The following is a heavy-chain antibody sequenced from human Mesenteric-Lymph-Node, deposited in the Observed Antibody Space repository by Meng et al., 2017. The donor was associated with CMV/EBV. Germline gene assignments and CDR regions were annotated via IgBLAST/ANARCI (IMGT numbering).Heavy chain of an antibody. Sequence: GESLKISCAASGFTFSSYAMSWVRQAPGKGLEWVAVISYDGNTKYYGDSVRGRFTISRDNSKNTLYLQASSLRVEDTAVYYCAKDGGGARVGGFDSWGQGALVTVSS. J-gene: IGHJ4*02. D-gene: IGHD1-26*01. V-gene: IGHV3-30-3*02. CDR2: ISYDGNTK. CDR1: GFTFSSYA. CDR3: AKDGGGARVGGFDS.